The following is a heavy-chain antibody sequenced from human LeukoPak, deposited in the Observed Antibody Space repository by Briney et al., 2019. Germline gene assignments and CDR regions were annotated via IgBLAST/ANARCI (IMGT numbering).Heavy chain of an antibody. CDR3: ARGYYYGSGSYYNRKDYYGMDV. D-gene: IGHD3-10*01. CDR1: GGSISSYY. J-gene: IGHJ6*02. CDR2: TYYSGST. V-gene: IGHV4-59*01. Sequence: SETLSLTCTVSGGSISSYYWSWIRQPPGKGLEWIGYTYYSGSTNYNPSLKSRVTISVDTSKNQFSLKLSSVTAADTAMYYCARGYYYGSGSYYNRKDYYGMDVWGQGTTVTVSS.